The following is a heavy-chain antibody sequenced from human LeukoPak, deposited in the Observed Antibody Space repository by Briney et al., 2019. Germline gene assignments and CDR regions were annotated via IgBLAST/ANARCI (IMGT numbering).Heavy chain of an antibody. CDR3: ARETIDEAAGIDY. CDR1: GFTFSSYA. D-gene: IGHD6-13*01. V-gene: IGHV3-23*01. J-gene: IGHJ4*02. Sequence: GGSLRLSCAASGFTFSSYAMSWVRQAPGKGLEWVSTISTSGGGTYYADSVKGRFTISRDNSKNTLYLQMNSLRAEDTAVYYCARETIDEAAGIDYWGQGTLVTVSS. CDR2: ISTSGGGT.